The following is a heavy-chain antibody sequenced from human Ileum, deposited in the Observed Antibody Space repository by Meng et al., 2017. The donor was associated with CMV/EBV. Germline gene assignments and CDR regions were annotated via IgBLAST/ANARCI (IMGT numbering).Heavy chain of an antibody. J-gene: IGHJ4*02. V-gene: IGHV4-31*02. CDR2: IYYSGSN. CDR3: ARGTKTTIFGVVSGGYFDY. CDR1: SGGSSY. D-gene: IGHD3-3*01. Sequence: SGGSSYWGWIRQHPGQGLEWIGYIYYSGSNYYNPSLKNRITISVDTSKDQFSLKLSSVTAADTAVYYCARGTKTTIFGVVSGGYFDYWGQGTLVTVSS.